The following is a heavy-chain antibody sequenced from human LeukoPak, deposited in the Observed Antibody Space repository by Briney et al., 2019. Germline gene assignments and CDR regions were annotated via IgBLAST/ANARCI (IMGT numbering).Heavy chain of an antibody. CDR1: GYTFTSYD. Sequence: ASVKVSCKASGYTFTSYDINWVRQATGQGLEWMGWMNPNSGNTGYAQKFQGRVTMTRDTSISTAYMELSRLRSDDTAVYYCARSSGSYSDFDYWGQGTLVTVSS. CDR3: ARSSGSYSDFDY. CDR2: MNPNSGNT. D-gene: IGHD1-26*01. J-gene: IGHJ4*02. V-gene: IGHV1-8*02.